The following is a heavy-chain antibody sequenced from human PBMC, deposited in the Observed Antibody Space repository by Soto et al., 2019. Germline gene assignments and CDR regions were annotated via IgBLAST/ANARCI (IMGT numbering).Heavy chain of an antibody. CDR1: GFTFSLSA. CDR2: ISGGGGST. J-gene: IGHJ4*02. V-gene: IGHV3-23*01. D-gene: IGHD3-9*01. Sequence: EVQLLESGGGFVQPGESLRLSCVASGFTFSLSAMSWVRQAPGRGLEWVSSISGGGGSTEYTDSVKGRFTISRDNSKDTVHLQMNSLRAEDTAFYYCAKGPEYDFLPGCDYWGKGALVPAPS. CDR3: AKGPEYDFLPGCDY.